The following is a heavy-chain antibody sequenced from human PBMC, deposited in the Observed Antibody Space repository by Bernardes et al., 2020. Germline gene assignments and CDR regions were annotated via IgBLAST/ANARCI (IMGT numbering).Heavy chain of an antibody. CDR1: GGSISSYY. D-gene: IGHD2-15*01. CDR3: ARSSSGVVAATYYYYYGMDV. J-gene: IGHJ6*02. V-gene: IGHV4-59*01. CDR2: IYYSGST. Sequence: ETLSLTCTASGGSISSYYWSWIRQPPGKGLEWIGYIYYSGSTNYNPSLKSRVTISVDTSKNQFSLKLSSVTAADTAVYYCARSSSGVVAATYYYYYGMDVWGQGTTVTVSS.